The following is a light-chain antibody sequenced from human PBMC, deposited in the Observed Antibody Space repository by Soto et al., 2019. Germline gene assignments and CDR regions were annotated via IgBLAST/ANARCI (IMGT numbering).Light chain of an antibody. V-gene: IGKV1-5*01. CDR3: QQYNSYSWT. CDR1: QSISSW. CDR2: DAS. J-gene: IGKJ1*01. Sequence: DIQMTQSPSTLSASVGDRVTITCRASQSISSWLAWYQQKPGKAPNLLIYDASSLESGVPSRFSGSGSGTEFTLTISSLPPDDFATDYCQQYNSYSWTFGQGTKVAIK.